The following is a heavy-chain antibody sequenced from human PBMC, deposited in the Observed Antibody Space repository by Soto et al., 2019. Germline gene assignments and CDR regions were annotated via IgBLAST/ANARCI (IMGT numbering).Heavy chain of an antibody. CDR3: VRRHVSATGIDWFDP. J-gene: IGHJ5*02. CDR1: GYTFTRYC. D-gene: IGHD6-13*01. CDR2: INAANGDT. V-gene: IGHV1-3*01. Sequence: ASVKVSCKASGYTFTRYCIHWVRQAPGQRLEWMGWINAANGDTKYSPKFQGRVTITRDTSASTAYMELSSLRSEDTAVYYCVRRHVSATGIDWFDPWGQGTLVTVSS.